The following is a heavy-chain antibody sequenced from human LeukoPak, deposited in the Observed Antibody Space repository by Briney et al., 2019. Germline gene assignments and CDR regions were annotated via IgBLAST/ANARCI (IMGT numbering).Heavy chain of an antibody. J-gene: IGHJ4*02. CDR2: IYYSGST. D-gene: IGHD6-13*01. Sequence: SETLSLTCTVSGGSIGSGGYGWSWIRQHPGKGLEWIRCIYYSGSTYYNPALKSRVTISVDRSKNQFSLKLSSVTAADTAVYYCASFGSSWYPTFEYWGQGTLVTVSS. V-gene: IGHV4-31*03. CDR3: ASFGSSWYPTFEY. CDR1: GGSIGSGGYG.